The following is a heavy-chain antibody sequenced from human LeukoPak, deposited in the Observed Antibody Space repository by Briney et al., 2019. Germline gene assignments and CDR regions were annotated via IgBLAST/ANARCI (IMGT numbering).Heavy chain of an antibody. V-gene: IGHV3-30*18. Sequence: SGESLGLSCAASGFTFSSYGMHWVRQAPGKGLEWVAVISYDGSNKYYADSVKGRFTISRDNSKNTLYLQMNSLRAEDTAVYYCAKDLTDYDILTGHYWGQGTLVTVSS. CDR2: ISYDGSNK. CDR3: AKDLTDYDILTGHY. CDR1: GFTFSSYG. J-gene: IGHJ4*02. D-gene: IGHD3-9*01.